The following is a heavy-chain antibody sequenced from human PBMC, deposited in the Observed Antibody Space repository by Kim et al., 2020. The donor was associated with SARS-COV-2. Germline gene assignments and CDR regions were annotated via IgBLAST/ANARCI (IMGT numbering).Heavy chain of an antibody. J-gene: IGHJ4*02. Sequence: SETLSLTCTVSNGSISSGSYYWSWIRQPAGKELEWIGRIYSSGSTNYNPSLKSRVTISVDTSKNQFSLSLSSVTAADTAMYYCARGGGITMVRGTSPYYFDFWGQGILVTVSS. CDR3: ARGGGITMVRGTSPYYFDF. D-gene: IGHD3-10*01. V-gene: IGHV4-61*02. CDR1: NGSISSGSYY. CDR2: IYSSGST.